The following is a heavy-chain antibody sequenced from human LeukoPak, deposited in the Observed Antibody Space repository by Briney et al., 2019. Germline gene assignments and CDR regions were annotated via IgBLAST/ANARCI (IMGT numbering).Heavy chain of an antibody. CDR3: ARADSSGYYYPNYFDY. CDR1: GFTVSSNY. V-gene: IGHV3-7*01. J-gene: IGHJ4*02. CDR2: IKQDGSEK. Sequence: GGSLRLSCAASGFTVSSNYMSWVRQAPGKGLEWVANIKQDGSEKYYVDSVKGRFTISRDNAKNSLYLQMNSLRAEDTAVYYCARADSSGYYYPNYFDYWGQGTLVTVSS. D-gene: IGHD3-22*01.